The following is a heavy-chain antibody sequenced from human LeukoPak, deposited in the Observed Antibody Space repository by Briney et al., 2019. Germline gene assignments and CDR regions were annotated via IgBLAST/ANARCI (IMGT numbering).Heavy chain of an antibody. Sequence: SETLSLTCTVSGGSISSYYWTWIRQPPGKGLEWIGCVYYSGSPNYNPSLKSRVTISVDTSKNQFSLKLSSETAADTAVYYCALVPAAIEADAFDIWGQGTMVTVSS. CDR1: GGSISSYY. CDR2: VYYSGSP. D-gene: IGHD2-2*01. J-gene: IGHJ3*02. V-gene: IGHV4-59*01. CDR3: ALVPAAIEADAFDI.